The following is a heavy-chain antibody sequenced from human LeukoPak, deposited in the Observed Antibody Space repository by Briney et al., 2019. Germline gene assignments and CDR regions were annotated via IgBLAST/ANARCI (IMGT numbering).Heavy chain of an antibody. CDR1: GGSISSGGYY. Sequence: SQTLSLTCTVSGGSISSGGYYWSWIRQHPGKGLEWIGYIYYSGSTYYNPSLKSRVTISVDTSKNQFSLKLSSVTAADTAVYYCAREAWLAAAGGIYYYYMDVWGKGTTVTVSS. V-gene: IGHV4-31*03. CDR2: IYYSGST. CDR3: AREAWLAAAGGIYYYYMDV. J-gene: IGHJ6*03. D-gene: IGHD6-13*01.